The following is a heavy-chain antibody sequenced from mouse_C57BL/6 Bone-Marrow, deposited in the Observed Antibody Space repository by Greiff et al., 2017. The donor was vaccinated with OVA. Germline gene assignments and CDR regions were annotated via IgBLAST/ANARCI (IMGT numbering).Heavy chain of an antibody. CDR2: ISRGSSTI. J-gene: IGHJ1*03. CDR3: ARINYWYFDV. V-gene: IGHV5-17*01. Sequence: EVKLVESGGGLVKPGGSLKLSCAASGFTFSDYGMHWVRQAPEKGLEWVAYISRGSSTIYYADTVKGRFTISRDNAKNTLFLQMTSLRSEDTAMYYCARINYWYFDVWGTGTTVTVSS. CDR1: GFTFSDYG.